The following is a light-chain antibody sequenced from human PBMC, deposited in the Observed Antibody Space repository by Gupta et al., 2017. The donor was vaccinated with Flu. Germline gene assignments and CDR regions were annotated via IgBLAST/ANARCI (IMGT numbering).Light chain of an antibody. CDR2: KYS. CDR1: VVGSNY. V-gene: IGLV3-25*01. CDR3: HSADPSNNILV. J-gene: IGLJ2*01. Sequence: GETNTNTGSGCVVGSNYFFWYQQRPDPAPMLLLYKYSRSLSATPDRFSGANYATTVTLTTTRVQAEDEADYYCHSADPSNNILVFGGGTKRTVL.